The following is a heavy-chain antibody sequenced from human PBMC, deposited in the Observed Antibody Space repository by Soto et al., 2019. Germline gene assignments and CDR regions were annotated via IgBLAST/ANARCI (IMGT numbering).Heavy chain of an antibody. D-gene: IGHD2-15*01. Sequence: GGSLRLSCAVSGFTFSSHAMSWVRQAPGKGLEWVSAISGSGGSTYYADSVKGRFTISRDNSKNTLYLQMNSLRAEDTAVYYCAKGGIVVVAPYSGWFDPWGQGTLVTVSS. CDR1: GFTFSSHA. V-gene: IGHV3-23*01. CDR2: ISGSGGST. J-gene: IGHJ5*02. CDR3: AKGGIVVVAPYSGWFDP.